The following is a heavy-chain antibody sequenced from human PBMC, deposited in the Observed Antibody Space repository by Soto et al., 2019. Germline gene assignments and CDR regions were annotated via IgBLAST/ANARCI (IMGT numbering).Heavy chain of an antibody. CDR3: ARQGWAYCGGDCWDFQH. V-gene: IGHV4-39*01. Sequence: QLQLQESGPGLVKASETLSLTCTVSGGSISSSSYYWGWIRQPPGKGLEWIGSIYYSGSTYYNPSLKSRVTISVDTSKNQFSLKLSSVTAADTAVYYCARQGWAYCGGDCWDFQHWGQGTLVTVSS. D-gene: IGHD2-21*02. CDR1: GGSISSSSYY. J-gene: IGHJ1*01. CDR2: IYYSGST.